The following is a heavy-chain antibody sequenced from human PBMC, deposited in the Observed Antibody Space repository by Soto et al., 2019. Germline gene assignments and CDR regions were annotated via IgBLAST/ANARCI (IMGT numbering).Heavy chain of an antibody. Sequence: QVQLVESGGGVVQPGRSLRLSCAASGFTFSRYAMHWVRQAPGKGLEWVAVISYDGSNKYYADSVKGRFTISRDNSKNTLYLQVNSLRAEDTAGYYCARGVYYDTTGYEGTAFDIWGQGTIVIVSS. J-gene: IGHJ3*02. CDR1: GFTFSRYA. CDR3: ARGVYYDTTGYEGTAFDI. CDR2: ISYDGSNK. D-gene: IGHD3-22*01. V-gene: IGHV3-30-3*01.